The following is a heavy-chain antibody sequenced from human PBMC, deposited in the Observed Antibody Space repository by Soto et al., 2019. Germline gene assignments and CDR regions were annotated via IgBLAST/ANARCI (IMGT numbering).Heavy chain of an antibody. CDR3: ARVITGTVRGQRDY. J-gene: IGHJ4*02. Sequence: ASVKVSCKACGETLNICDSNWVRQANGQGLEWMGWMNPNSGNTGYAQKFQGRVTMTRNTSISTAYMELSSLRSEDTAVYYCARVITGTVRGQRDYWVQGTLVTVSS. D-gene: IGHD1-7*01. CDR2: MNPNSGNT. V-gene: IGHV1-8*01. CDR1: GETLNICD.